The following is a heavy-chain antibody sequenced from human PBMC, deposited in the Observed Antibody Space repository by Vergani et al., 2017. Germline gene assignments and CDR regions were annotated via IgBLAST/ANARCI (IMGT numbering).Heavy chain of an antibody. J-gene: IGHJ5*02. Sequence: QVQLVQSGAEVKKPGSSVKVSCKASGGTFSSYTISWVRQAPGQGLEWMGRIIPILGIANYAQKFQGRVTMTRDTSISTAYMELSRLRSDDTAVYYCAREYDFWSSGWFDPWGQGTLVTVSS. CDR3: AREYDFWSSGWFDP. CDR1: GGTFSSYT. V-gene: IGHV1-69*08. D-gene: IGHD3-3*01. CDR2: IIPILGIA.